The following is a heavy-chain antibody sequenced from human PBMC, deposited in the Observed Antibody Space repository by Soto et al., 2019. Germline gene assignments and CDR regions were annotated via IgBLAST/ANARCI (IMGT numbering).Heavy chain of an antibody. V-gene: IGHV4-59*01. Sequence: SETLSLTCTVSGDSIINYYWSWIRQPPGKRLEWIGYIYYTGSTTYNPSLESRVTMSVDTSKNQFSLKLNSVNAADTAVYYCAKYRRTEAEGFTLDYWGRGTLVTVSS. J-gene: IGHJ4*02. CDR1: GDSIINYY. CDR3: AKYRRTEAEGFTLDY. D-gene: IGHD6-13*01. CDR2: IYYTGST.